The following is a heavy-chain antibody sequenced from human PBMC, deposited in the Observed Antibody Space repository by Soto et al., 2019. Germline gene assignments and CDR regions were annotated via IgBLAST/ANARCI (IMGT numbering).Heavy chain of an antibody. CDR3: ASQGIAVAGTRNWFDP. D-gene: IGHD6-19*01. Sequence: WETLSLTCTVSGGSISSYYWSWIRQPPGKGLEWIGYIYYSGSTNYNPSLKSRVTISVDTSKNQFSLKLSSVTAADTAVYYCASQGIAVAGTRNWFDPWGQGNPVTVSS. CDR2: IYYSGST. V-gene: IGHV4-59*08. CDR1: GGSISSYY. J-gene: IGHJ5*02.